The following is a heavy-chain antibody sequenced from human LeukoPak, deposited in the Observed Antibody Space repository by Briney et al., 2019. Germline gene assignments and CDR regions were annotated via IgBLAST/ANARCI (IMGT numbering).Heavy chain of an antibody. D-gene: IGHD5-12*01. CDR2: IYYSGST. V-gene: IGHV4-39*07. Sequence: SETLSLTCTVSGGSISSSSYYWGWIRHPPGKGLEWIGSIYYSGSTYYNPSLKSRVTISVDTSKNQFSLKLSSVTAADTAVYYCARERNSGYHGSAFDIWGQGTMVTVSS. CDR1: GGSISSSSYY. CDR3: ARERNSGYHGSAFDI. J-gene: IGHJ3*02.